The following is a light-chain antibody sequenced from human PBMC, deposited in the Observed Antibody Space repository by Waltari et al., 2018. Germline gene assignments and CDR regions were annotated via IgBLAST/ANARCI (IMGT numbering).Light chain of an antibody. CDR2: AAS. CDR1: QSVSKY. Sequence: EVVLTQSPGTLSLSPGERATLSYRASQSVSKYLAWYQQRPGQAPRLLIYAASTRATGVPDRFSGSGFGTDFSLTISRLEPEDIAVYFCQNHERLPATFGQGTRVEIK. V-gene: IGKV3-20*01. CDR3: QNHERLPAT. J-gene: IGKJ1*01.